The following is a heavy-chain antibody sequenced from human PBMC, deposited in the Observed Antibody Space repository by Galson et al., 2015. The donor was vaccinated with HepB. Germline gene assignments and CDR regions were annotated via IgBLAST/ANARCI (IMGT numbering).Heavy chain of an antibody. CDR2: ISSSSSYI. J-gene: IGHJ3*02. Sequence: SLRLSCAASGFTFSSYSMNWVRQAPGKGLEWVSSISSSSSYIYYADSVKGRFTISRDNAKNTLYLQMNSLRAEDTAVYYCARDPVSSGFDIWGQGTMVTVSS. CDR1: GFTFSSYS. V-gene: IGHV3-21*01. D-gene: IGHD1-14*01. CDR3: ARDPVSSGFDI.